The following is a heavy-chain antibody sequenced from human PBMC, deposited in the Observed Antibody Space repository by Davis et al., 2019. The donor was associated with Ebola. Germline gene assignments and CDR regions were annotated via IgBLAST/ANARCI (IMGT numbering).Heavy chain of an antibody. V-gene: IGHV1-46*01. Sequence: AASVKVSCKASGYVFTNYYIHWVRQAPGQGLEWMGIINPSGGSTSYAQKFQGRVTMTRDTSTSTVYMELSSLRSEDTAVYYCARARSGGNRGYNGRAFDIWGQGTMVTVSS. J-gene: IGHJ3*02. CDR3: ARARSGGNRGYNGRAFDI. CDR1: GYVFTNYY. D-gene: IGHD3-22*01. CDR2: INPSGGST.